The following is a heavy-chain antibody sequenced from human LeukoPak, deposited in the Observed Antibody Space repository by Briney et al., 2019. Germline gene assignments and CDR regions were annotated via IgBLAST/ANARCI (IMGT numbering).Heavy chain of an antibody. Sequence: SETLSLTCTVSGGSIRSYYWSWIRQPPGKGLEWIGYIYSSGSTSYNPSLKSRVTMSVDMSKNQFSLNLRSMTAADTAVYYCATSPRVTFFDHWGRGTLVTVSS. CDR1: GGSIRSYY. CDR3: ATSPRVTFFDH. V-gene: IGHV4-4*09. J-gene: IGHJ4*02. D-gene: IGHD3-16*01. CDR2: IYSSGST.